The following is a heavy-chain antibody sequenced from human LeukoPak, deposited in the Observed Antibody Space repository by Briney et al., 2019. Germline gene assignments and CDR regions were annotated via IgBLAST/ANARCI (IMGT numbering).Heavy chain of an antibody. CDR3: ARGINVGATSY. V-gene: IGHV4-59*01. Sequence: SETLSLTCTVSGGSISTYYWSWVRQSPGKGLEWIGCVQYSGNTKYNPLFKSRVTISVDTSKNQFSLRLSSVTTADTAMYFCARGINVGATSYWGQGTLVTVSS. CDR2: VQYSGNT. D-gene: IGHD1-26*01. CDR1: GGSISTYY. J-gene: IGHJ4*02.